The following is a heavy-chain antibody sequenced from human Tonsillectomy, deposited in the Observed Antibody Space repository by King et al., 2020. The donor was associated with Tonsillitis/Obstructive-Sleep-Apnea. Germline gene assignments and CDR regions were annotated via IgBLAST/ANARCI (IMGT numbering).Heavy chain of an antibody. Sequence: VQLVESGGGLVQPGGSLRLSCAASGFTFSSYSMNWVRQAPGKGLEWVSYISSSSSTIYYADSVKGRFTISRENAKNSLYLQMNRLRDEDTAVYYCARDVTYYYDSSGYHYWGQGTLVTVSS. V-gene: IGHV3-48*02. CDR2: ISSSSSTI. D-gene: IGHD3-22*01. CDR1: GFTFSSYS. CDR3: ARDVTYYYDSSGYHY. J-gene: IGHJ4*02.